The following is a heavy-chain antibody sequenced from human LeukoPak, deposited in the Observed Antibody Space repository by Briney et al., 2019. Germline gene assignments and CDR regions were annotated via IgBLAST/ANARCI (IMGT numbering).Heavy chain of an antibody. CDR2: ISSSSATI. CDR3: AGAGSETQWRAFDF. D-gene: IGHD6-19*01. J-gene: IGHJ4*02. Sequence: GGSLRLSCAASGFTFSSYSMNWVRQAPGRGLEWLSYISSSSATIYYADSLKGRFTISRDNAKNSLYLQMNGLRAEDTAVYYCAGAGSETQWRAFDFWGQGALVTVFS. V-gene: IGHV3-48*01. CDR1: GFTFSSYS.